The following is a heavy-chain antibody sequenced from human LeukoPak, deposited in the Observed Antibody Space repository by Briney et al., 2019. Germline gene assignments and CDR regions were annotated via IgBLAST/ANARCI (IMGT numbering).Heavy chain of an antibody. CDR1: GGSISSGGYY. V-gene: IGHV4-31*03. Sequence: SETLSLTCTVSGGSISSGGYYWSWIRQHPGKGLEWIGYIYYSGSTYYNPSLKSRVTISVDTSKNQFSLKLSSVTAADTAVYYCASGGRPYYYYGMDVWGQGTTATVSS. CDR3: ASGGRPYYYYGMDV. D-gene: IGHD2-15*01. CDR2: IYYSGST. J-gene: IGHJ6*02.